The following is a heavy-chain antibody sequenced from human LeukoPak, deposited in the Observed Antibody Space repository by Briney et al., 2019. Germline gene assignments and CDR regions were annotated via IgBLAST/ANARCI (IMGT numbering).Heavy chain of an antibody. Sequence: PSDTLSLTCSVSGGSISSSNYYWGWIRQPPGKGLEGIGSIYYSGSTYYSPSLQIRVTISVDRSKNQFSLKLSSVTAADTAVHYCARQGSLGWRIDAFDIWGQGTLVTVSS. CDR2: IYYSGST. J-gene: IGHJ3*02. D-gene: IGHD6-19*01. CDR3: ARQGSLGWRIDAFDI. CDR1: GGSISSSNYY. V-gene: IGHV4-39*01.